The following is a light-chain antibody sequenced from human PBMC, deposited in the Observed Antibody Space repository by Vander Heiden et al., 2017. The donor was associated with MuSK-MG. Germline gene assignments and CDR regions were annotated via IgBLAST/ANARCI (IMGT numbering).Light chain of an antibody. J-gene: IGKJ3*01. V-gene: IGKV3-20*01. CDR3: QQDGNSPFT. CDR1: QSVSGSY. Sequence: EIVLTQSPGTLSLSPGERATLSCRASQSVSGSYLAWYQQKPGQAPRLLTYGASSRATGIPDRFSGSGSGTDFTLTISRLEPEDSAVYYCQQDGNSPFTFGPGTKVDIK. CDR2: GAS.